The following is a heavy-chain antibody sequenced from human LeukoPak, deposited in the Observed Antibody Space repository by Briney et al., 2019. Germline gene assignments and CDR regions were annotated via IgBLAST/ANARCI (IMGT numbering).Heavy chain of an antibody. CDR2: IWYDGSNK. CDR1: GFTFSSYG. J-gene: IGHJ4*02. CDR3: AGYYYDSSGYPKGFDY. V-gene: IGHV3-33*01. D-gene: IGHD3-22*01. Sequence: GGSLRLSCAASGFTFSSYGMHWVRQAPGKGLEWVAVIWYDGSNKYYADSVKGRFTISRDNSKNTLYLQMNSLRAEDTAVYYCAGYYYDSSGYPKGFDYWGQGTLVTVSS.